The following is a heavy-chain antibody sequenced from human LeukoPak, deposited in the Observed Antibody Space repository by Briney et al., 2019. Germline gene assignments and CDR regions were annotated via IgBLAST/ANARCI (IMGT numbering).Heavy chain of an antibody. CDR2: IYSGGST. CDR1: GFTVSSNY. CDR3: AKAYYYGSGSYLPFDY. D-gene: IGHD3-10*01. Sequence: GGSLRLSCAASGFTVSSNYMSWVRQAPGKGLEWVSVIYSGGSTYYADSVKGRFTISRDNSKNTLYLQMNSLRAEDTAVYYCAKAYYYGSGSYLPFDYWGQGTLVTVSS. J-gene: IGHJ4*02. V-gene: IGHV3-66*02.